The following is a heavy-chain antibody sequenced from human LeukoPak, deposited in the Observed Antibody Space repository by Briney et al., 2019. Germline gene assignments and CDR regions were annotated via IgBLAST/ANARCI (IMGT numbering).Heavy chain of an antibody. D-gene: IGHD6-19*01. Sequence: ASVKVSCKASGYTFTGYYMHWVRQAPGPGLEWMGWINPNSGGTNYAQKFQGWVTMTRDTSISTAYMELSRLRSDDTAVYYCARDRGGGDSSGWYNWFDPWGQGTLVTVSS. CDR1: GYTFTGYY. V-gene: IGHV1-2*04. CDR2: INPNSGGT. J-gene: IGHJ5*02. CDR3: ARDRGGGDSSGWYNWFDP.